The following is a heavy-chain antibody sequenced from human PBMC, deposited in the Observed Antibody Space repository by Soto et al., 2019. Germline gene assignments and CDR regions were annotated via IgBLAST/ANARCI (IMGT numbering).Heavy chain of an antibody. CDR3: AKDSALTDFGLVIHAFDI. CDR2: IGALVSTA. CDR1: VFTFRDFA. V-gene: IGHV3-23*01. D-gene: IGHD3-3*01. J-gene: IGHJ3*02. Sequence: PWGSLLLSCASSVFTFRDFAMSWVRQSPGRGLEWVSTIGALVSTAFYADSVRGRLTISRDNSNNILYLQMNSLRAEDTAVYYCAKDSALTDFGLVIHAFDIGGQGTMVT.